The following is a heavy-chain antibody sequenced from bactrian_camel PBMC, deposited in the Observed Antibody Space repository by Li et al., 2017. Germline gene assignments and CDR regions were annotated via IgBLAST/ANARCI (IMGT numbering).Heavy chain of an antibody. D-gene: IGHD2*01. CDR2: IDSDGIES. CDR1: SFSDTRYC. V-gene: IGHV3S6*01. Sequence: HVQLVESGGGSVQAGESLRLSCDTSSFSDTRYCLGWFRQAPGKERERVAIIDSDGIESYTDSVKGRFTVSRDNANNIVNLQMNSLKPEDTAMYYCAANFGPYCSGHYLARRANFLGQGTQVTVS. J-gene: IGHJ4*01.